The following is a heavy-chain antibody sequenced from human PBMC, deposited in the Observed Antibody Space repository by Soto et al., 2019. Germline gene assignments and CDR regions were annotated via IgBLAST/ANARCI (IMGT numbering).Heavy chain of an antibody. V-gene: IGHV3-48*01. CDR1: GFTFSTYS. Sequence: EVQLVESGGGLVQPGVSLRLSCAASGFTFSTYSMNWVRQAPGKGLEWISYITKRSRTIYYADSVKGRFTISRDNAKTSLFLQMNSLRAEDTAVYYGTRDHGYGYGMDVWGQGTTVTVSS. CDR3: TRDHGYGYGMDV. CDR2: ITKRSRTI. J-gene: IGHJ6*02. D-gene: IGHD5-12*01.